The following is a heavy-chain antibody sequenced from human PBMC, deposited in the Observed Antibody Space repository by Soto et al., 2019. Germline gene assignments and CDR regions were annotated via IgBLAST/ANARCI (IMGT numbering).Heavy chain of an antibody. CDR1: GFTFSSYS. V-gene: IGHV3-21*04. CDR2: ISSSSSYI. D-gene: IGHD3-22*01. Sequence: GGSLRLSCAASGFTFSSYSMNWVRQAPGKGLEWVSSISSSSSYIYYADSVKGRFTISRDNSKNTLYLQMNSLRAEDTAVYYCAKDDNEEEYYYDSSGYYPDAFDIWGQGTMVTVSS. J-gene: IGHJ3*02. CDR3: AKDDNEEEYYYDSSGYYPDAFDI.